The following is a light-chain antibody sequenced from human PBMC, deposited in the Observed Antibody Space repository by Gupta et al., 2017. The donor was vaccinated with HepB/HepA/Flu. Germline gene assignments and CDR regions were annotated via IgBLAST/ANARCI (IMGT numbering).Light chain of an antibody. J-gene: IGLJ2*01. CDR3: QSYDSSLSAVV. CDR2: GNS. CDR1: SSNIGAGYD. Sequence: SVLTQPPSVSGAPGQRVTISCTGRSSNIGAGYDVHWYQQLPGTAPKLLIYGNSNRPSRVPDRFSGSKSGTSASLAITGLQAEDEADYYCQSYDSSLSAVVFGGGTKLTVL. V-gene: IGLV1-40*01.